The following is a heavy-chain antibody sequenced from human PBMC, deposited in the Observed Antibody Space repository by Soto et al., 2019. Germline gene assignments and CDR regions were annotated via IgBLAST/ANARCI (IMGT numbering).Heavy chain of an antibody. CDR2: ISYDGSNK. CDR3: ARAEGVTYFDY. Sequence: QVQLVESGGGVVQPGRSLRLSCAASGFTFSSYAMHWVRQAPGKGLEWVAVISYDGSNKYYADSVKGRFTISRDNSKNTLYLQMNSLRAEYTAVYYCARAEGVTYFDYWGQGTLVTVSS. D-gene: IGHD2-21*02. V-gene: IGHV3-30-3*01. CDR1: GFTFSSYA. J-gene: IGHJ4*02.